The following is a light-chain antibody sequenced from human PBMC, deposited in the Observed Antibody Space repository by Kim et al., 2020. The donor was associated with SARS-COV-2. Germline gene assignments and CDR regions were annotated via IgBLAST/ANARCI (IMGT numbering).Light chain of an antibody. CDR2: ATS. J-gene: IGLJ3*02. CDR1: SLRNYY. Sequence: SSELTQDPAVSVALGQTVTITCQGDSLRNYYANWYQQKPGQAPLLVISATSNRPSGIPDRFSGSSSGNTASLTITGTQAEDEADYYCDSRDSIPNHVLFGGGTKLTVL. V-gene: IGLV3-19*01. CDR3: DSRDSIPNHVL.